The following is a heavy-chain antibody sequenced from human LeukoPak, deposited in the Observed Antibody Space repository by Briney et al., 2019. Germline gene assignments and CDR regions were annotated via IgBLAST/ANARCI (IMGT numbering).Heavy chain of an antibody. J-gene: IGHJ6*02. V-gene: IGHV4-39*01. CDR1: GGSISSSSDY. Sequence: ASETLSLTCTVSGGSISSSSDYWGWVRQPPGRGLEWLGRIHYTGITYYNPTLESRLTISVDTSKNQFSLKLSSVTAADTAVFYCARIAADHPKNYFHYGMDVWGQGTTVTVSS. CDR2: IHYTGIT. D-gene: IGHD6-25*01. CDR3: ARIAADHPKNYFHYGMDV.